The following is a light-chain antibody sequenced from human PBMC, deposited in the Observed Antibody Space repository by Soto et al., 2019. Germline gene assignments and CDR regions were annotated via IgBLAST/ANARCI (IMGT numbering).Light chain of an antibody. CDR2: GAS. Sequence: EIVMTQSPATLSVSPGERATLSCRASQSVSSNLAWYQQKPGQAPRLLIYGASTRATGIPARFSGSGSGTEFTLTISSLVSEDCAVYYCQHYNNWPPWTFGQGTKVEIK. CDR1: QSVSSN. J-gene: IGKJ1*01. CDR3: QHYNNWPPWT. V-gene: IGKV3-15*01.